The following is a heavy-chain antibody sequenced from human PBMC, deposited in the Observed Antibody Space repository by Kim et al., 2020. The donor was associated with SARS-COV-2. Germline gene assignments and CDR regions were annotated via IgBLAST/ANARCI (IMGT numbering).Heavy chain of an antibody. Sequence: SGPTLVKPTQTLTLTCTFSGFSLSTSGVGVGWIRQPPGKPLEWLALIYWDDDKRYSPSLKSRLTITKDTSKNQVVLTMTNMDPVDTATYYCAHLGWAEDSSSSLGAAFDIWGQGTMVTVSS. D-gene: IGHD6-13*01. J-gene: IGHJ3*02. CDR3: AHLGWAEDSSSSLGAAFDI. CDR2: IYWDDDK. CDR1: GFSLSTSGVG. V-gene: IGHV2-5*02.